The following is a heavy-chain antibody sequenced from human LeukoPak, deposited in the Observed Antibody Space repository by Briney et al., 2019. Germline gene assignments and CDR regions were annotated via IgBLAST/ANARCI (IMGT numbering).Heavy chain of an antibody. CDR1: GGSISNTNW. V-gene: IGHV4-4*02. D-gene: IGHD1-26*01. CDR2: VSLAGQT. CDR3: SRESGAFCPFGY. J-gene: IGHJ4*02. Sequence: SVTLSLTCDVSGGSISNTNWWSWVRQPPGQGLEWIGEVSLAGQTNYNPSLNGRVTMSLDESSNRLSLKLTSVTAADTAIYYCSRESGAFCPFGYWGQGTLVIVSS.